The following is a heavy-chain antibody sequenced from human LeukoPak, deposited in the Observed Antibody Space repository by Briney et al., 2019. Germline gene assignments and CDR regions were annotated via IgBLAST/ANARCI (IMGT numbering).Heavy chain of an antibody. CDR1: GGTFSSYA. CDR3: AREASSSGDAFDI. CDR2: IIPIFGTA. D-gene: IGHD6-6*01. Sequence: GASVKVSCKASGGTFSSYAISWVRQAPGQGLEWMGGIIPIFGTANYAQKFQGRVTITADESTSTAYMELSSLRSEDTAVYYCAREASSSGDAFDIWGQGTMVTVSS. V-gene: IGHV1-69*13. J-gene: IGHJ3*02.